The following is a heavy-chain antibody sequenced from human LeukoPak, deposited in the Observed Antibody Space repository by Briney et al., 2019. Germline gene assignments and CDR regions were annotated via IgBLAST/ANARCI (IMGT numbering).Heavy chain of an antibody. CDR1: GYTFTSYG. Sequence: ASVKVSCKASGYTFTSYGISWVRQAPRQGLEWMGWISAYNGNTNYAQKLQGRVTMTADTSTSTAYMELRSLRSDDTAVYYCARIDGDYDSSGPSLLYWGQGTLVTVSS. D-gene: IGHD3-22*01. V-gene: IGHV1-18*01. CDR3: ARIDGDYDSSGPSLLY. J-gene: IGHJ4*02. CDR2: ISAYNGNT.